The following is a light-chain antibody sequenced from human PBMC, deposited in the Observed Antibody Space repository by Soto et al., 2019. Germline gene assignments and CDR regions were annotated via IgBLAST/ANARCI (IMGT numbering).Light chain of an antibody. V-gene: IGKV3-11*01. Sequence: EIVLTQSPATLPLSPGERGTLSCRASQSVSSYLAWYQQKPGQAPRLLIYDASNRDTGIPDRFSGSGSGTDCTLTISRLEPEDFEFYYCQQRGNWPRTFGQGTKVDIK. CDR2: DAS. J-gene: IGKJ1*01. CDR3: QQRGNWPRT. CDR1: QSVSSY.